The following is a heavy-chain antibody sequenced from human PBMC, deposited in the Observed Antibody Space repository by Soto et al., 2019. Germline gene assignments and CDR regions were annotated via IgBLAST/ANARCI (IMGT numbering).Heavy chain of an antibody. J-gene: IGHJ5*02. CDR1: GGSISSGAYY. CDR3: ARYYFDSSGYSNWFDP. CDR2: IHYSGRT. Sequence: SETLSLTCAVSGGSISSGAYYWTWIRQHPGKGLEWIAYIHYSGRTYYNPSLKSRVTISVDTSNNQFSLKLSSVTAADTAVYYCARYYFDSSGYSNWFDPWGQGTLVTVSS. D-gene: IGHD3-22*01. V-gene: IGHV4-31*11.